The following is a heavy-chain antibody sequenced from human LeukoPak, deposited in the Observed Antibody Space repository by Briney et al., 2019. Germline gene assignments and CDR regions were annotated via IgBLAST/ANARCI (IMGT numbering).Heavy chain of an antibody. CDR2: ISAYNGNT. J-gene: IGHJ4*02. Sequence: GASVTVSCKASGYTFTSYGISWVRQAPGQGLEWMGWISAYNGNTNYAQKLQGRVTMTTDTSTSTAYMELRSLRSDDTAVYYCARDLSILTGYYPQSGYWGQGTLVTVSS. V-gene: IGHV1-18*01. CDR1: GYTFTSYG. CDR3: ARDLSILTGYYPQSGY. D-gene: IGHD3-9*01.